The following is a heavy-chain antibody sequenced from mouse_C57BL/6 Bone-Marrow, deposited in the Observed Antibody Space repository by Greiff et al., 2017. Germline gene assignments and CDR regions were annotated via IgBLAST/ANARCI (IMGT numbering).Heavy chain of an antibody. CDR3: ERQERYYDYEEYFDY. CDR2: FYPGSGSI. Sequence: QVQLQQSGAELVKPGASVKLSCKASGYIFTEYTIHWVKQRSGQGLEWIGWFYPGSGSIKYNERFKDKATLTADKSSNTVYMELSRLTSEDSAVYFWERQERYYDYEEYFDYWGQGTTLTVSS. V-gene: IGHV1-62-2*01. J-gene: IGHJ2*01. CDR1: GYIFTEYT. D-gene: IGHD2-4*01.